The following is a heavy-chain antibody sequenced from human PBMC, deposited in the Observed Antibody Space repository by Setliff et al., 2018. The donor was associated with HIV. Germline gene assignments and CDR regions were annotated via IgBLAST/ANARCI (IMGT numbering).Heavy chain of an antibody. J-gene: IGHJ4*02. Sequence: GASVKVSCKASGGTFSSYAISWVRQAPGQGLEWMGGIIPIFGTANYAQKFQGRVTITTDESTTTTYMELSSLSSEDTAVYYCVRVGPWYYGRSGYLASWDYWGQGTQVTV. CDR3: VRVGPWYYGRSGYLASWDY. D-gene: IGHD3-22*01. V-gene: IGHV1-69*05. CDR1: GGTFSSYA. CDR2: IIPIFGTA.